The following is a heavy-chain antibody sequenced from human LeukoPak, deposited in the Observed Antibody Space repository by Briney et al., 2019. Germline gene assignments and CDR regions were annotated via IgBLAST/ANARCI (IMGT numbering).Heavy chain of an antibody. CDR3: ARDTYYDFWSGYYIPEPTYYHYYGPDV. Sequence: ASVKVSCKASGYTFTSYDINWVRQATGQGLERMGWMNPNSGNTGYAQKFQGRVTMTRNTSISTAYMELSSLRSEDTAVYYCARDTYYDFWSGYYIPEPTYYHYYGPDVWGQGTTVTVSS. CDR2: MNPNSGNT. CDR1: GYTFTSYD. V-gene: IGHV1-8*01. J-gene: IGHJ6*02. D-gene: IGHD3-3*01.